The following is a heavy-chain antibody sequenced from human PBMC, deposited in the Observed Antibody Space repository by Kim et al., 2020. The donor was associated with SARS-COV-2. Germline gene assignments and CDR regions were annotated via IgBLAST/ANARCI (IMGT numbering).Heavy chain of an antibody. D-gene: IGHD3-10*01. CDR2: INWNGGAT. CDR1: GFDFGNFG. J-gene: IGHJ4*03. CDR3: ARRPHFSGARSYLRDY. Sequence: GGSLRLSCVASGFDFGNFGMSWVRQVPGKGLQWVSHINWNGGATSYADSVRGRFTISRDNAKNSLFLQMNSLRTEDTAFYYCARRPHFSGARSYLRDYWGQGAPITVSS. V-gene: IGHV3-20*04.